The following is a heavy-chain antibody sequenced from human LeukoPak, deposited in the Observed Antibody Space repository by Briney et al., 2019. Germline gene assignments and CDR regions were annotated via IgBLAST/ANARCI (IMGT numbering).Heavy chain of an antibody. CDR2: IWYDGRDK. J-gene: IGHJ4*02. Sequence: GGSLRLSCAASGFTFSGCGMHWVRQAPGKGLEWVAFIWYDGRDKYYADSVKGRFTISRDNSKNTLYLQMNSLRAEDTAMYYCAKDPYSYGSYFDYWGQGTLVTV. CDR1: GFTFSGCG. CDR3: AKDPYSYGSYFDY. V-gene: IGHV3-30*02. D-gene: IGHD5-18*01.